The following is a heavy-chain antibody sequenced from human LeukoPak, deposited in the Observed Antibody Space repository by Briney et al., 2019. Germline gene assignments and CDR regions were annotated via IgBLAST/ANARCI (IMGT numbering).Heavy chain of an antibody. J-gene: IGHJ6*03. V-gene: IGHV4-34*01. CDR2: INHSGST. Sequence: SETLSLTCTFSGGSISSYFWNWIRQPPGKGLEWIGEINHSGSTNYNPSLKSRVTISVDTSKNQFSLKLSSVTAADTAVYYCARGPSAYYMDVWGKGTTVTVSS. CDR3: ARGPSAYYMDV. CDR1: GGSISSYF.